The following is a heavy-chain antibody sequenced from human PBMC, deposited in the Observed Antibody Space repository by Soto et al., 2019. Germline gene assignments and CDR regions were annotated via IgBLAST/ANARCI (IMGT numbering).Heavy chain of an antibody. D-gene: IGHD1-26*01. J-gene: IGHJ4*02. CDR1: GGSISTYY. V-gene: IGHV4-59*01. CDR3: ARDTTSGSYWDY. CDR2: IYHSGGT. Sequence: QVHLQESGPGLVKPSETLSLTCTVSGGSISTYYWNWIRQPPGKGLEWIGYIYHSGGTNYNPSLKSRVPMSVDTSQNQFSLKLGAVTAADTAVYYCARDTTSGSYWDYWGQGTLVTVSS.